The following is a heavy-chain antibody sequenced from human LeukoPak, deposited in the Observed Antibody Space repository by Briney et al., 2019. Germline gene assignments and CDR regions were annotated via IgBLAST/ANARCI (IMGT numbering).Heavy chain of an antibody. CDR1: GFTFSSYS. V-gene: IGHV3-21*01. J-gene: IGHJ4*02. CDR3: ARDRYDTPEYFDY. CDR2: ISSSSYI. Sequence: GGSLRLSCAASGFTFSSYSMNWVRQAPGKGLEWVSSISSSSYIYYADSVKGRFTISRDNAKNSLYLQMNSLRAEDTAVYYCARDRYDTPEYFDYWGQGTLVTVSS. D-gene: IGHD3-3*01.